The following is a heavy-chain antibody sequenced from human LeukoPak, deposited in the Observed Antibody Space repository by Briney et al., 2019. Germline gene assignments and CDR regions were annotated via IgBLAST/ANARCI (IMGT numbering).Heavy chain of an antibody. V-gene: IGHV4-4*07. CDR3: ARILSNYAGDDAFDI. CDR2: IYTSGST. J-gene: IGHJ3*02. CDR1: GGSISSYY. D-gene: IGHD4-11*01. Sequence: SETLSLTCTVSGGSISSYYWSWIRQPAGKGLEWIGRIYTSGSTNYNPSLKSRVTMSVDTSKNQFSLKLSSMTAADTAVYYCARILSNYAGDDAFDIWGQGTMVTVSS.